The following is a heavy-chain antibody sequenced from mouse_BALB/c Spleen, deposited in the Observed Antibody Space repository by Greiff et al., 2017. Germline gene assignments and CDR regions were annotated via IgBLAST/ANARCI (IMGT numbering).Heavy chain of an antibody. CDR3: ARDRAREKARARFAY. Sequence: EVKLVESGGGLVKPGGSLKLSCAASGFTFSDYYMHWVRQTPEKRLEWVATISDGGSYTYYPDSVKGRFTISRDNAKNNLYLQMSSLKSEETAMYYGARDRAREKARARFAYWGQGTLVTVSA. CDR1: GFTFSDYY. D-gene: IGHD3-2*01. CDR2: ISDGGSYT. V-gene: IGHV5-4*02. J-gene: IGHJ3*01.